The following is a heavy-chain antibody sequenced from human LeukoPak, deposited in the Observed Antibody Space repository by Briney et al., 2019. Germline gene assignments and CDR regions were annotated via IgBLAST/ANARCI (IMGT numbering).Heavy chain of an antibody. Sequence: GGSLRLSCAASGFTFSSYGMHWVRQAPGKGLEWVAFIRYDGSNKYYADSVKGRFTISRDNSKNTLYLQMNSLRAEDTAVYYCAKDRITMVRGVIVFGLDYYMDVWGKGTTVTISS. V-gene: IGHV3-30*02. CDR1: GFTFSSYG. CDR2: IRYDGSNK. D-gene: IGHD3-10*01. J-gene: IGHJ6*03. CDR3: AKDRITMVRGVIVFGLDYYMDV.